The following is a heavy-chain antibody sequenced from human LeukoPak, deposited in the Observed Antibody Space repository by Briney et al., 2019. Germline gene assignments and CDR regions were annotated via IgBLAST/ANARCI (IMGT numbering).Heavy chain of an antibody. J-gene: IGHJ3*02. CDR1: GFTFSSYE. D-gene: IGHD3-3*01. CDR3: ARDGMEDAFDI. CDR2: IKQDGSEK. Sequence: GGSLRLSCAASGFTFSSYEMNWVRQAPGKGLEWVANIKQDGSEKYYVDSVKGRFTISRDNAKNSLYLQMNSLRAEDTAVYYCARDGMEDAFDIWGQGTIVTVSS. V-gene: IGHV3-7*01.